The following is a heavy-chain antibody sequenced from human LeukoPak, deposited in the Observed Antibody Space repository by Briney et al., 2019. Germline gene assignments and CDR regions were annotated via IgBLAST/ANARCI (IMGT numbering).Heavy chain of an antibody. D-gene: IGHD2-21*02. Sequence: ASGTLSLTCTVSGGSISTYYWSWIRQPPGKGLEWIGYNYYSGSTKSNPSLKSRVTISVDTSKNQFSLKLSSVTAADTAVYYCARHGGDWVFDYWGQGTLVTVSS. CDR3: ARHGGDWVFDY. J-gene: IGHJ4*02. V-gene: IGHV4-59*08. CDR2: NYYSGST. CDR1: GGSISTYY.